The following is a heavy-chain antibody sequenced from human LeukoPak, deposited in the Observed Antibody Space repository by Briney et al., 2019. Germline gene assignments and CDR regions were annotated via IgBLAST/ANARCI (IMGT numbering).Heavy chain of an antibody. V-gene: IGHV3-48*02. CDR1: GFTFSRYS. CDR3: AREGFYSGYDR. J-gene: IGHJ4*02. CDR2: INTIGSSK. D-gene: IGHD5-12*01. Sequence: PGGSLRLSCAASGFTFSRYSMNWVRQAPGKGLEWVSYINTIGSSKTYADSVKGRFTISRDNAKNSLSLQMNSLRDDDSAVYYCAREGFYSGYDRWGQGTLVTVSS.